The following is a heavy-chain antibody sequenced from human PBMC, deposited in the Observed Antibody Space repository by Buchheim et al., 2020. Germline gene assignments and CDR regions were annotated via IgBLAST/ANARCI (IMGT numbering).Heavy chain of an antibody. D-gene: IGHD6-6*01. CDR2: ISYDGSNK. V-gene: IGHV3-30*18. CDR3: AKAALVDEYYYGMDV. Sequence: QVQLVESGGGVVQPGRSLRLSCAASGFTFSSYGMHWVRQAPGKGLEWVAVISYDGSNKYYADSVKGRFTISRDNSKNTLYLQMNSLRAEDTAVYYCAKAALVDEYYYGMDVWGQGTT. J-gene: IGHJ6*02. CDR1: GFTFSSYG.